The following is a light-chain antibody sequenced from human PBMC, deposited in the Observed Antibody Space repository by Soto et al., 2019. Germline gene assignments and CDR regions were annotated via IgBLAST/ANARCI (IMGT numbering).Light chain of an antibody. CDR1: QSLLHSNGYNY. CDR2: LGS. J-gene: IGKJ5*01. V-gene: IGKV2-28*01. Sequence: DIVMTQSPLSLPVTPGEPASISCRSSQSLLHSNGYNYLDWYLQKPGQSPQLLIYLGSNRASGVHDRFSGSGSGTDFTLKISRVEAEDVGVYYCMQALQTLLITFGQGTRLEMK. CDR3: MQALQTLLIT.